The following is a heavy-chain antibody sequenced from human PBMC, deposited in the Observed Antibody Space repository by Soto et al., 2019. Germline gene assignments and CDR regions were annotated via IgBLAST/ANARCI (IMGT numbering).Heavy chain of an antibody. V-gene: IGHV1-18*01. D-gene: IGHD3-10*02. J-gene: IGHJ4*02. CDR1: GYIFTNYA. CDR3: ARPSNPEDIIEVIMFGN. CDR2: ISTYNGNT. Sequence: GASVKVSCKTSGYIFTNYAISWVRQAPGQGLEWLGWISTYNGNTIYAQNLQDRVTMTIDTSTNTAHMELRSLRSDDTAVYYCARPSNPEDIIEVIMFGNWGQGTLVTVSS.